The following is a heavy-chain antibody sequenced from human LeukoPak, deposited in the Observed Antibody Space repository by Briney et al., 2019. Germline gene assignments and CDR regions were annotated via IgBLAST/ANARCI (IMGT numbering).Heavy chain of an antibody. V-gene: IGHV3-21*01. CDR3: ARAVNDYGDYVFDY. CDR1: GFTFSNYA. Sequence: PGGSLRLSCAVSGFTFSNYAMSWVRQAPGKGLEWVSSISSSSSYIYYADSMKGRFTISRDNAKNSLYLQMNSLRAEDTAVYYCARAVNDYGDYVFDYWGQGTLVTVSS. D-gene: IGHD4-17*01. CDR2: ISSSSSYI. J-gene: IGHJ4*02.